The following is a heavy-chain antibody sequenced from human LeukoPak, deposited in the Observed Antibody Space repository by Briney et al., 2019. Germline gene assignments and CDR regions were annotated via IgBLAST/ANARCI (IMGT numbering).Heavy chain of an antibody. J-gene: IGHJ4*02. D-gene: IGHD3-10*01. CDR1: GGSISGYY. V-gene: IGHV4-31*03. Sequence: PSETLSLTCTVSGGSISGYYWSWIRQHPGKGLEWIGYIYYSGSTYYNPSLKSRVTISVDTSKNQFSLKLSSVTAADTAVYYCARVTIFYGSGSYYPLDFDYWGQGTLVTVSS. CDR2: IYYSGST. CDR3: ARVTIFYGSGSYYPLDFDY.